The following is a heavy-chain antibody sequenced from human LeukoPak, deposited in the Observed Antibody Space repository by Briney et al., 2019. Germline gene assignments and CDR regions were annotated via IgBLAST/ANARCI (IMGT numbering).Heavy chain of an antibody. CDR3: AKDLGEWELPQAGYFDY. Sequence: GGSLRLSCAASGFTFSDYSMNWVRQAPGKGLEWVSVIYSGATTYYADSVKGRFTISRDNSKNTLYLQMNSLRAEDTAVYYCAKDLGEWELPQAGYFDYWGQGTLVTVSS. V-gene: IGHV3-23*03. J-gene: IGHJ4*02. CDR2: IYSGATT. D-gene: IGHD1-26*01. CDR1: GFTFSDYS.